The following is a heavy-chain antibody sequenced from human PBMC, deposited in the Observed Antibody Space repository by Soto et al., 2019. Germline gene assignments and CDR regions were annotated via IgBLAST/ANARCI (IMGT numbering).Heavy chain of an antibody. D-gene: IGHD3-22*01. CDR3: TTDGFTGIVGI. Sequence: EVQLVVSGGSLVTPGGSLRLSCAAAGFPFTKAWMTWVRQAPGKGPEWVGRIRSKTSSETREYAAPVKGRFTISRDDSKNRLYLEMNSLKIEDTGVYYCTTDGFTGIVGIWGQGTMVTVSS. CDR2: IRSKTSSETR. V-gene: IGHV3-15*01. CDR1: GFPFTKAW. J-gene: IGHJ3*02.